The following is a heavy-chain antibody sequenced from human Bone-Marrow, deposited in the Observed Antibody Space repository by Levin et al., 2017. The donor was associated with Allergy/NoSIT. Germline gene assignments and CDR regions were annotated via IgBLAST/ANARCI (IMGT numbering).Heavy chain of an antibody. J-gene: IGHJ4*02. CDR3: ARDLGFLDY. Sequence: GGSLRLSCAASGFTFTNYWMHWVRQAPGKGLVWVSRINSDGTTTRYADSVKGRFTISRDNAKNTVYLQMNSLRAEDTALYYCARDLGFLDYWGQGTLVTVSS. V-gene: IGHV3-74*01. CDR1: GFTFTNYW. CDR2: INSDGTTT.